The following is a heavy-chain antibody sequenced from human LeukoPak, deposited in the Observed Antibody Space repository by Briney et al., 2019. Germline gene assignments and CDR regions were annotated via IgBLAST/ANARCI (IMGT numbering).Heavy chain of an antibody. CDR2: IYYSGST. CDR3: ARDSHSSGYYGYYYYYMDV. CDR1: GGSISSYY. J-gene: IGHJ6*03. Sequence: SETLSLTCTVSGGSISSYYWSWIRQPPGKGLEWIGYIYYSGSTNYNPSLKSRVTISVDTSKNQFSLKLSSVTAADTAVYYCARDSHSSGYYGYYYYYMDVWGKGPRSPSP. V-gene: IGHV4-59*01. D-gene: IGHD3-22*01.